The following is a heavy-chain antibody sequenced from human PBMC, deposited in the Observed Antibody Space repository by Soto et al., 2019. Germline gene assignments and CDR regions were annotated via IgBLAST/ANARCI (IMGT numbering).Heavy chain of an antibody. J-gene: IGHJ5*02. CDR3: ARRERYYGSPGWFDP. V-gene: IGHV4-39*01. D-gene: IGHD3-10*01. CDR1: GGSISSFAYY. Sequence: QLQLQESGPGLVRPSDALSLTCTVSGGSISSFAYYWGWIRQPPGKGLEWIGTVYYNENTYYNPSLQSRGTISVDTAKNQFSLNLRSVTAADTAIYFCARRERYYGSPGWFDPWGQGTLVTVAS. CDR2: VYYNENT.